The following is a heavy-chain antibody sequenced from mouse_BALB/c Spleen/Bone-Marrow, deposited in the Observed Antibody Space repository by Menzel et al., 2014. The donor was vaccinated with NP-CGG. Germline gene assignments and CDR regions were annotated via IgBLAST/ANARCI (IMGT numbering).Heavy chain of an antibody. J-gene: IGHJ1*01. CDR2: ISNGGSYT. CDR3: ARDSLYYFGSSYGYFDV. CDR1: GSTFSDYY. V-gene: IGHV5-4*02. D-gene: IGHD1-1*01. Sequence: EVMLVESGGGLMKPGGSLKLSCAASGSTFSDYYMYWVRQTPEKRLEWVATISNGGSYTYYPDSVKERFTISRVNAKNNLYLQMSSLKSEDTAMYYCARDSLYYFGSSYGYFDVWGAGTTVTVSS.